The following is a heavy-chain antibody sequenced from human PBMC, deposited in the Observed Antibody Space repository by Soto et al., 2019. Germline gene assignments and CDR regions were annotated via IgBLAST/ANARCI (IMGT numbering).Heavy chain of an antibody. J-gene: IGHJ4*02. V-gene: IGHV1-69*13. D-gene: IGHD6-6*01. CDR1: GGNFSSYA. CDR3: ARDTPTYSGSSDDDF. CDR2: IIPIFGTA. Sequence: ASVKVSCKASGGNFSSYAISWVRQAHGQGLEWMGGIIPIFGTANYAQKFQGRVTITADESTSTAYMELSSLRSEDTAVFYCARDTPTYSGSSDDDFWGQGTLVAVSS.